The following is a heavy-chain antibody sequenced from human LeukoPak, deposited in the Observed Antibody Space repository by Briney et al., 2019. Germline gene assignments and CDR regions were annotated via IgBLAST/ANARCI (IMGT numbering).Heavy chain of an antibody. V-gene: IGHV4-34*01. Sequence: SETLSLTCAVYGGSFSGYHWSWIRHPPGKGLEWIGEINHSRSTNYNPSLKRRVTISVDTSKNQFSLKLSSVTAADTAVYYCARMSSGWQFDYWGQGTLVTVPS. CDR3: ARMSSGWQFDY. CDR2: INHSRST. J-gene: IGHJ4*02. CDR1: GGSFSGYH. D-gene: IGHD6-19*01.